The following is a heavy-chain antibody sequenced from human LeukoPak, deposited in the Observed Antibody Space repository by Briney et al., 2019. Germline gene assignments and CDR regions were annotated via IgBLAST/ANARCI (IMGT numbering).Heavy chain of an antibody. CDR2: INHSGST. CDR3: ARGPCDS. CDR1: GGSFSGYY. Sequence: SETLSLTCAVYGGSFSGYYWSWIRQPPGKGLEWIGEINHSGSTNYNPSLKSRVTISVDTSKNQFSLKLSSVTAADTAVYYCARGPCDSWGQGTLVTVSS. D-gene: IGHD3-3*01. V-gene: IGHV4-34*01. J-gene: IGHJ5*02.